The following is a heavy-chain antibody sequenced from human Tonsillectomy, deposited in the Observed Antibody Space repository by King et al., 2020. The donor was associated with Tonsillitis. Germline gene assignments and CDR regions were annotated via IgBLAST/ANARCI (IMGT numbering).Heavy chain of an antibody. CDR1: GFTFSSSA. V-gene: IGHV3-23*04. D-gene: IGHD5-18*01. Sequence: VQLVESGGGLVQPGGSLRLSCAASGFTFSSSAMAWVRQAPGKGLEWVSGISGSGGSTYYADSVKGRFTISRDNSKNTLYLQMNILGAEDTALYYCAKVVSTDMVYYFDYWGQGTLVTVSS. CDR2: ISGSGGST. J-gene: IGHJ4*02. CDR3: AKVVSTDMVYYFDY.